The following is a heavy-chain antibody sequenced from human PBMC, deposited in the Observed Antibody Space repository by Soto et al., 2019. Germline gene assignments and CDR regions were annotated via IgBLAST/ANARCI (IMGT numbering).Heavy chain of an antibody. V-gene: IGHV4-39*01. D-gene: IGHD2-21*02. CDR2: IYYSGST. CDR1: GGSISSSSYY. J-gene: IGHJ3*02. Sequence: QLQLQESGPGLVKPSETLSLTCTVSGGSISSSSYYWGWIRQPPGKGLEWIGSIYYSGSTYYNPSLKSRVTISVDTSKNQLSLKLSSVTAADTAVYYCARHGLYCGGDCADAFDIWGQGTMVTVSS. CDR3: ARHGLYCGGDCADAFDI.